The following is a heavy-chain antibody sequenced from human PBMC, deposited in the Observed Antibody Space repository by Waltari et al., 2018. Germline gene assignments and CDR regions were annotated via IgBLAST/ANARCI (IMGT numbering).Heavy chain of an antibody. CDR1: RDPVPEQH. CDR2: VNPNGGGT. J-gene: IGHJ4*02. Sequence: LVQSGAEVMKPGASVQVSCKASRDPVPEQHIHWARQAPGQGLEWMGWVNPNGGGTNYAQRFAGRITVTWDTSISTAYMEFSRLTSGDTAVYFCAREYCGGDCRLFDYWGQGTLVTVSS. V-gene: IGHV1-2*02. D-gene: IGHD2-21*02. CDR3: AREYCGGDCRLFDY.